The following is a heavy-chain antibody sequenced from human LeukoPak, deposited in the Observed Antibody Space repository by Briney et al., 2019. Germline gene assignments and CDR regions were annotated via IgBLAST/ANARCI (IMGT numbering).Heavy chain of an antibody. CDR3: AVTPGGATGGSFDY. J-gene: IGHJ4*02. Sequence: SGTLSLTCAVSGGPISSSNWWSWVRQPPGKGLEWIGEIYHSGSTNYNPSLKSRVTISVDKSKNQFSLKPSSVTAADTAVYYCAVTPGGATGGSFDYWGQGTLVTVSS. D-gene: IGHD1-26*01. CDR2: IYHSGST. CDR1: GGPISSSNW. V-gene: IGHV4-4*02.